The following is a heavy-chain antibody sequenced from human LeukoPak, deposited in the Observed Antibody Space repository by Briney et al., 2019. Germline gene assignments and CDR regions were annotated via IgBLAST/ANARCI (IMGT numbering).Heavy chain of an antibody. Sequence: SETLSLTCTVSGGSISSGGYYWSCIRQHPGKGLEWIGYIYYSGSTYYNPSLKSRVTISVDTSKNQFSLKLSSVTAADTAVYYCARVRGRTTVTNWGQGTLVTVSS. CDR3: ARVRGRTTVTN. D-gene: IGHD4-17*01. CDR2: IYYSGST. V-gene: IGHV4-31*03. J-gene: IGHJ4*02. CDR1: GGSISSGGYY.